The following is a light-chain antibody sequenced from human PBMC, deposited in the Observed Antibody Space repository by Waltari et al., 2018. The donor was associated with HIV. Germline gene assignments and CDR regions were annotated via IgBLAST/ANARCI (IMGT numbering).Light chain of an antibody. Sequence: DIRLTQSPSSLSASVGDRVTITCRASQRIISYLNWYQQRPGKAPNLLIYATSALQSGSPSRFRHSGSATNFSPTINSLQPEDFATYYCHQSYSTPYTFGPGTKLEI. V-gene: IGKV1-39*01. CDR3: HQSYSTPYT. J-gene: IGKJ2*01. CDR1: QRIISY. CDR2: ATS.